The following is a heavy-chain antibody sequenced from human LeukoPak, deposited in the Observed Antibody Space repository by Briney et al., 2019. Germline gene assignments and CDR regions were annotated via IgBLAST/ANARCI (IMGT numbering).Heavy chain of an antibody. D-gene: IGHD3-22*01. Sequence: SETLSLTCTVSGYSISSGYYWGWIRQPPGKGLEWIGSIYHSGGTYYNPSLKSRVTISVDTSKNQFSLKLSSVTAADTAVYYCARRTYYYDSSGYYIFDYWGQGTLVTVSS. V-gene: IGHV4-38-2*02. CDR1: GYSISSGYY. CDR2: IYHSGGT. CDR3: ARRTYYYDSSGYYIFDY. J-gene: IGHJ4*02.